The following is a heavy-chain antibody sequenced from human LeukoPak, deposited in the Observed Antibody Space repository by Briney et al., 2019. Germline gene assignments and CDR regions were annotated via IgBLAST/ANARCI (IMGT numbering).Heavy chain of an antibody. V-gene: IGHV4-31*03. D-gene: IGHD3-3*01. CDR2: IYYSGST. CDR3: ARATYYDFWSGYPTQYYFDY. CDR1: GGSISSGGYY. J-gene: IGHJ4*02. Sequence: SETLSLTCTVSGGSISSGGYYWSWIRQHPGKGLEWIGYIYYSGSTYYNPSLKSRVTISVDTSKSQFSLKLSSVTAADTAVYYCARATYYDFWSGYPTQYYFDYWGQGTLVTVSS.